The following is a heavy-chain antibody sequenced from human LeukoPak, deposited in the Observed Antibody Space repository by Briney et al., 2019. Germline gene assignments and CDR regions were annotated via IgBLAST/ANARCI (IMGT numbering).Heavy chain of an antibody. Sequence: GGSLRLSCGASGFTFSSHWMSWVRQAPGRGLEWVANIKLDGSEKYYVDSVKGRFTISRDNAKNSLYLQMNSLRAEDTAVYYCARFPTHYYFDYWGQGTLVTVSS. V-gene: IGHV3-7*01. CDR2: IKLDGSEK. CDR3: ARFPTHYYFDY. CDR1: GFTFSSHW. J-gene: IGHJ4*02.